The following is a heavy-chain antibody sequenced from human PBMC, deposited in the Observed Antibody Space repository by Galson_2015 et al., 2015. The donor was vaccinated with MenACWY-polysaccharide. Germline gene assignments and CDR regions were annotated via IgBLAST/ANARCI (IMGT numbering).Heavy chain of an antibody. CDR2: IYTSGST. D-gene: IGHD3-3*01. V-gene: IGHV4-4*07. CDR1: GGSISSYY. CDR3: ARGRFLEWLGNYYYYGMDV. J-gene: IGHJ6*02. Sequence: SETLSLTCTVSGGSISSYYWSWIRQPAGKGLEWIGRIYTSGSTNYNPSLKSRVTMSVDTSKNQFSLKLSSVTAADTAVYYCARGRFLEWLGNYYYYGMDVWGQGTTVTVSS.